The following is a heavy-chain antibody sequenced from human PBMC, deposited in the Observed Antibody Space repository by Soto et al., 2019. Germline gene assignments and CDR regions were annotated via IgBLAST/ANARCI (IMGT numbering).Heavy chain of an antibody. D-gene: IGHD3-10*01. CDR3: AKGLLIMVRKVIIPPQYYYGMDV. V-gene: IGHV3-23*01. CDR2: IIGSGGIT. CDR1: GFTFGDHA. Sequence: XGSLRLSRAAAGFTFGDHAMSWVRQAPGKGLDWVSVIIGSGGITYYEDSVKGRFTISRDNAKNTLYLQMNSLRAEDTAVYYCAKGLLIMVRKVIIPPQYYYGMDVWGQGTTVTVSS. J-gene: IGHJ6*02.